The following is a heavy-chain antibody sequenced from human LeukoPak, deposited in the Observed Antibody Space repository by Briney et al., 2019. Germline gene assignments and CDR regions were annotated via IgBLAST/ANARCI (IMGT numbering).Heavy chain of an antibody. Sequence: PSETLSLTCAVYGGSFSGYYWSWIRQPPGKGLEWIGEINHSGSTNYNPSLKSRVTISVDTSKNQFSLKLSSVTAADTAVYYCARASRAARLHYWGQGTLVTASS. V-gene: IGHV4-34*01. CDR1: GGSFSGYY. CDR3: ARASRAARLHY. J-gene: IGHJ4*02. D-gene: IGHD6-6*01. CDR2: INHSGST.